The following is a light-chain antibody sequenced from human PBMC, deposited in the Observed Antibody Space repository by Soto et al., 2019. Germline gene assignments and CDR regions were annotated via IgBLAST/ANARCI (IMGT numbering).Light chain of an antibody. CDR3: QQYYTHYT. Sequence: DIQMTQSPSTLSASVGDRVTITCRASESISSWLAWYQQKPGKAPKILIYKASSLESGVPSRFSGSGSGTEFTLTISSLQPDDFATYYCQQYYTHYTFGGGTEVEIK. CDR1: ESISSW. J-gene: IGKJ4*01. V-gene: IGKV1-5*03. CDR2: KAS.